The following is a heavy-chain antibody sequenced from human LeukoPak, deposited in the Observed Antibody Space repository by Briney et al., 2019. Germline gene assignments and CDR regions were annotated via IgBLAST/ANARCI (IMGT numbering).Heavy chain of an antibody. D-gene: IGHD3-9*01. CDR3: AKHNFARAFDC. CDR2: IYHSGAT. CDR1: SRSISSYY. J-gene: IGHJ4*02. Sequence: SETLSLTCTVSSRSISSYYWSWIRQPPGKGLEWVGYIYHSGATNSNPSLKSRATMSMDTTNKQFSLKLSSVPPADPAVTYCAKHNFARAFDCWGQRTLVTVSS. V-gene: IGHV4-59*08.